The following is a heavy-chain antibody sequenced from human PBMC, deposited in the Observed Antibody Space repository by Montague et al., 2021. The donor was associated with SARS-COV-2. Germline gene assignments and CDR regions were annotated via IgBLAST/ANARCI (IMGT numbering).Heavy chain of an antibody. Sequence: SETLSLTCTVSGGSISSSSYYWGWIRQAPGKGLEWIGSIYYSGSTYYNPSLKSRVTISADTSKNQFSLKLSSVTAADTAVYYCARDLSRQPLLCPIGDYYYGLDPWGQGTTVTVSS. CDR3: ARDLSRQPLLCPIGDYYYGLDP. V-gene: IGHV4-39*07. D-gene: IGHD2-2*01. J-gene: IGHJ6*02. CDR2: IYYSGST. CDR1: GGSISSSSYY.